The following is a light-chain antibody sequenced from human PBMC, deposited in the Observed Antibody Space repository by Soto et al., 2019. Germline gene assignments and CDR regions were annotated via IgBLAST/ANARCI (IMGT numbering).Light chain of an antibody. V-gene: IGKV3-11*01. CDR3: QQRSNWPPWT. CDR2: DAS. Sequence: EIVLTQSPATGSLSPGERATLSCRASQSVSSYLAWYQQKPGQAPRLLIYDASNRATGIPARFSGSGSGTDFTLTISSLEPEDFAVYYCQQRSNWPPWTFGQGTKVDIK. CDR1: QSVSSY. J-gene: IGKJ1*01.